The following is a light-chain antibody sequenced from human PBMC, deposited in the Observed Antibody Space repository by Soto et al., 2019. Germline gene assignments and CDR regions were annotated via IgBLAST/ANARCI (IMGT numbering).Light chain of an antibody. CDR1: QGISSY. CDR3: QQLNSRT. Sequence: DIQLTQSPSFLSASVGDRVTITCRASQGISSYLAWYQQKPGKAPKLLIYAASTLQSGVPSRFSGSGSGTEFTLTINSLQPEDFATYYCQQLNSRTFGQGTKVDIK. V-gene: IGKV1-9*01. J-gene: IGKJ1*01. CDR2: AAS.